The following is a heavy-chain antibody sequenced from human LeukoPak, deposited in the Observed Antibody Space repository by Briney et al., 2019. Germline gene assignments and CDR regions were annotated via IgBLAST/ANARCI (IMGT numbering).Heavy chain of an antibody. D-gene: IGHD5-24*01. V-gene: IGHV3-21*01. CDR2: ISISNYI. CDR3: ARDGQRGGYNT. Sequence: GGSLTLSCAACVFIYSSYSMNGVRSARGEGVEWVSAISISNYIYYADSVKGRFTISRDNAKNTLYLQMNSLRAEDTAVYYCARDGQRGGYNTWGQGTLVTVSS. J-gene: IGHJ4*02. CDR1: VFIYSSYS.